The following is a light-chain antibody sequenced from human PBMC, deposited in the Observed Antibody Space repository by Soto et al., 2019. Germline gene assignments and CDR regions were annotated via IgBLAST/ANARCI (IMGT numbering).Light chain of an antibody. Sequence: EIVLTQSPATLSLSPGEIATLSCRASQSVGSSLAWYQQKPGQAPRLLINDSSNRATGIPARCSGSGSGTDFTLTISSLETEDLAGYYCQKRNDWPLNFGGGTKVEIK. J-gene: IGKJ4*01. CDR3: QKRNDWPLN. CDR2: DSS. CDR1: QSVGSS. V-gene: IGKV3-11*01.